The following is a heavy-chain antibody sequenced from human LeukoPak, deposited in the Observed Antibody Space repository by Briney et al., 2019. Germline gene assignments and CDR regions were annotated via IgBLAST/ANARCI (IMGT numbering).Heavy chain of an antibody. D-gene: IGHD3-16*02. V-gene: IGHV1-18*01. CDR1: GGTFSSYA. J-gene: IGHJ4*02. CDR3: ARVVIQSDFDY. CDR2: INPNSGGT. Sequence: ASVKVSCKASGGTFSSYAISWVRQAPGQGLEWMGWINPNSGGTNYAQKLQGRVTMTTDTSTSTAYMELRSLRSDDTAVYYCARVVIQSDFDYWGQGTLVTVSS.